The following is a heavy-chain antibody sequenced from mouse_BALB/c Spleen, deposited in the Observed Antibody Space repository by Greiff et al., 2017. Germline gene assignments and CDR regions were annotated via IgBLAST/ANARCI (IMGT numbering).Heavy chain of an antibody. V-gene: IGHV5-12-2*01. D-gene: IGHD2-13*01. CDR2: ISNGGGST. CDR3: AGNGDAAWFAY. CDR1: GFTFSSYT. Sequence: DVQLLESGGGLVQPGGSLKLPCAASGFTFSSYTMSWVRQTPEKRLEWVAYISNGGGSTNYPNTVKGRFTISRDNTKNTLYLQMSSLKSEDTAMYYCAGNGDAAWFAYWGQGTLVTVSA. J-gene: IGHJ3*01.